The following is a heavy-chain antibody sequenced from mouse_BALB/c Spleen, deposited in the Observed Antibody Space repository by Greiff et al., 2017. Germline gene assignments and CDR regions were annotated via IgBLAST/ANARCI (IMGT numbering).Heavy chain of an antibody. CDR3: ARGGDDVHFDY. V-gene: IGHV5-6-5*01. CDR1: GFTFSSYA. D-gene: IGHD2-3*01. J-gene: IGHJ2*01. Sequence: EVKLVESGGGLVKPGGSLKLSCAASGFTFSSYAMSWVRQTPEKRLEWVASISSGGSTYYPDSVKGRFTISRDNARNILYLQMSSLRSEDTAMYYCARGGDDVHFDYWGQGTTLTVSS. CDR2: ISSGGST.